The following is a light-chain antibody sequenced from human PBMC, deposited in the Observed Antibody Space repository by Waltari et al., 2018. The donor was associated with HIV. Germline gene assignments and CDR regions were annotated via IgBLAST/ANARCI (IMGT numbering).Light chain of an antibody. CDR2: HDS. CDR3: QAWDTKVV. Sequence: SYELTQPPSVSVSPGQTASITCSGDKLGDKYASWYQQKPGQSPVLVIYHDSTRPSGIPERFSGSNSGNTATLTISGTQAMDEADYYCQAWDTKVVFGGGTKLTVL. CDR1: KLGDKY. J-gene: IGLJ2*01. V-gene: IGLV3-1*01.